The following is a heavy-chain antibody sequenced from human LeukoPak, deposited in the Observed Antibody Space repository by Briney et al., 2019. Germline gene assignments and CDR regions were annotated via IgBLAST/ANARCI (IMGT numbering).Heavy chain of an antibody. J-gene: IGHJ6*02. CDR3: ANAVCTTSSCSGFYGMDV. V-gene: IGHV3-23*01. CDR1: AFTFSTCA. Sequence: QPGGSLRLSCAASAFTFSTCAMNWVRQAPGKGLEWVSSISSGGGTTYYADSVKGRFTISRDNSKNTLYLQMNSLRPEDTAMYYCANAVCTTSSCSGFYGMDVWGQGTTVAVSS. D-gene: IGHD2-2*01. CDR2: ISSGGGTT.